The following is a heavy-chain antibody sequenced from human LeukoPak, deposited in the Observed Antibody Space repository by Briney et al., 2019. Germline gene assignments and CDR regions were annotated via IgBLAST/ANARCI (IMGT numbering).Heavy chain of an antibody. Sequence: PSEILSLTCTVSGGSISSYYWSWIRQPPGKGLEWIGYIYYSGSTNYNPSLKSRVTISVDTSKNQFSLKLSSVTAADTAAYYCARRAAITYYYYGMDVWGQGTTVTVSS. V-gene: IGHV4-59*08. D-gene: IGHD2-2*01. J-gene: IGHJ6*02. CDR1: GGSISSYY. CDR3: ARRAAITYYYYGMDV. CDR2: IYYSGST.